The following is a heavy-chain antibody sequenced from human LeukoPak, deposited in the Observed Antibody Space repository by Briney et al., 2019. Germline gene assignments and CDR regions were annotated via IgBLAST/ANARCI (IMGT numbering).Heavy chain of an antibody. CDR2: IRYDGSNK. CDR1: GFTFSSYG. J-gene: IGHJ5*02. V-gene: IGHV3-30*02. CDR3: AKDWEKERVVVPAAISRINWFDP. Sequence: GGSLRLSCAASGFTFSSYGMHWVRQAPGKGLEWVAFIRYDGSNKYYADSVKGRFTISRDNSKNTLYLQMNSLRAEDTAVYYCAKDWEKERVVVPAAISRINWFDPWGQGTLVTVSS. D-gene: IGHD2-2*01.